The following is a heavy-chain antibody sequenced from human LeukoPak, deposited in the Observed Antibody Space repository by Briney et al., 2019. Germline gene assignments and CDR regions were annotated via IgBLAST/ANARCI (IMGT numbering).Heavy chain of an antibody. Sequence: SETLSLTCSVSGGSIIGHWWSWIRQPPGRGLEWIGDVFYSGSNNYNPSLKSRLTISLDTSKNQFSLNLRSVTATDTAMYYCARRNTADASIDFWGQGTLVTASS. D-gene: IGHD4-17*01. V-gene: IGHV4-59*08. CDR3: ARRNTADASIDF. CDR2: VFYSGSN. J-gene: IGHJ4*02. CDR1: GGSIIGHW.